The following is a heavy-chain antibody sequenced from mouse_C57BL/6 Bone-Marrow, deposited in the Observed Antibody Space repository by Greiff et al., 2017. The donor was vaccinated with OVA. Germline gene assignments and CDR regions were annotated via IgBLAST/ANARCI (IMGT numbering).Heavy chain of an antibody. CDR3: ASRDYGSSYDYAMDY. CDR2: IDPYDSYT. V-gene: IGHV1-59*01. J-gene: IGHJ4*01. CDR1: GYTFTSYW. D-gene: IGHD1-1*01. Sequence: QVQLQQPGAELVRPGTSVKLSCKASGYTFTSYWMHWVKQRPGQGLEWIGVIDPYDSYTNYNQKFKGKATLTVDTSSSTAYMQLSSLTSEDSAVYYCASRDYGSSYDYAMDYWGQGTSVTVSS.